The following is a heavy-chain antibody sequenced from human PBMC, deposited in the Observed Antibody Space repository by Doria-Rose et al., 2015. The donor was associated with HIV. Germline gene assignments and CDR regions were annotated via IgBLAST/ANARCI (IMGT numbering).Heavy chain of an antibody. CDR3: ARVLSGTYDY. J-gene: IGHJ4*02. CDR2: IFYTGST. D-gene: IGHD1-26*01. CDR1: GGSISHYY. Sequence: QVQLQESGPGLVKPSETLSLTCSVSGGSISHYYWSWIRQPPGKGLEHIGDIFYTGSTNYSPSLKSRVSISIDTSKNKFSLRLSSVTAADTAVYYCARVLSGTYDYWGQGTLVTASS. V-gene: IGHV4-59*01.